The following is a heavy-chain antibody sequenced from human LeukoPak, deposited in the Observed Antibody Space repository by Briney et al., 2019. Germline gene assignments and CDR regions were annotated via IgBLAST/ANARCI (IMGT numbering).Heavy chain of an antibody. CDR1: GFTFSSYS. J-gene: IGHJ4*02. CDR2: ISSSSSYI. V-gene: IGHV3-21*01. Sequence: TGGSLRLSCAASGFTFSSYSMNWVRQAPGKGLEWVSSISSSSSYIYYADSVKGRFTISRDNAMNTLYLQMNSLRAEDSALYYCTRDIQGSRLYLVGSQNDWGQGTLVTVSS. CDR3: TRDIQGSRLYLVGSQND. D-gene: IGHD1-26*01.